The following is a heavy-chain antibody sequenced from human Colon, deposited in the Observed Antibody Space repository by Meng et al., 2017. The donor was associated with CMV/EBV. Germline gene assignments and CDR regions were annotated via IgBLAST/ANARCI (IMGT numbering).Heavy chain of an antibody. V-gene: IGHV1-8*02. J-gene: IGHJ3*02. D-gene: IGHD3-22*01. CDR3: ARGYYDDNGYNKYACDI. Sequence: TFPTYDIHWVRQATGQGLEWMAWMNPNSGNAAFAPKFQGRVSMTSDTSTSTAYMELSGLQFEDTAVYYCARGYYDDNGYNKYACDIWGQGTMVTVSS. CDR2: MNPNSGNA. CDR1: TFPTYD.